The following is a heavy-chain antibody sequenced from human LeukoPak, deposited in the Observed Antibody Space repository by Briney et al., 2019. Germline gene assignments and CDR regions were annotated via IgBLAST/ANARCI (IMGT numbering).Heavy chain of an antibody. CDR1: GFTFSSYG. V-gene: IGHV3-20*04. CDR3: ARALRRYKYDYPSPDY. Sequence: GGSLRLSCAASGFTFSSYGMSWVRQAPGKGLESVSGINWNGAGTGYADSVKGRFTISRDNAKNSLYLQMNSLRAEDTALYYCARALRRYKYDYPSPDYWGQGTLVTVSS. J-gene: IGHJ4*02. D-gene: IGHD3-16*01. CDR2: INWNGAGT.